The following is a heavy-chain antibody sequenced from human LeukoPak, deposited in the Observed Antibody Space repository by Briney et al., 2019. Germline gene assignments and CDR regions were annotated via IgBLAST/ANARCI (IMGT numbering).Heavy chain of an antibody. CDR1: GYTFSSYG. CDR2: ISVYNGNT. CDR3: ARVDTAMARGAFDI. V-gene: IGHV1-18*01. J-gene: IGHJ3*02. D-gene: IGHD5-18*01. Sequence: ASVKVSCKASGYTFSSYGTSWVRQAPGQGLEWMGWISVYNGNTNYAQKVQGRVTMTTDTCTSTAYMDLRSLRSDDTAVYYCARVDTAMARGAFDIWGQGTKVAVSS.